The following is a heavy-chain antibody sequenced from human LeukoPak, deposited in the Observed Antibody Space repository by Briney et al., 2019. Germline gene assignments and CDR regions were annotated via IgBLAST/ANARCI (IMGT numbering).Heavy chain of an antibody. CDR1: GFTFSSYA. CDR3: ARDAGQTYYDFWSGYSFFDY. V-gene: IGHV3-30-3*01. Sequence: PGGSLRLSCAASGFTFSSYAMHWVRQAPGKGLEWVAVISYDGSNKYYADSVKGRFTISRDNSKNTLYLQMNSLRAEDTAVYYCARDAGQTYYDFWSGYSFFDYWGQGTLVTVSS. CDR2: ISYDGSNK. J-gene: IGHJ4*02. D-gene: IGHD3-3*01.